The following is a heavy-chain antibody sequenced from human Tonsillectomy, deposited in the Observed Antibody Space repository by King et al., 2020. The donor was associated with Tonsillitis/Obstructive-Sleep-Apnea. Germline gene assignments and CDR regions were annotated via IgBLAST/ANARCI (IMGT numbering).Heavy chain of an antibody. J-gene: IGHJ5*02. CDR3: ARHRDYQLLQNWFDP. Sequence: QLQESGPGLVKPSETLSLTCTVSGGSISSSNYYWGWIRQPPGKGLEWIGSIYYSGNTYYNPSLKSRVTISVDTSKNQFSLKLSSVTAADTAVYYCARHRDYQLLQNWFDPWGQGTLVTVSS. CDR2: IYYSGNT. D-gene: IGHD2-2*01. CDR1: GGSISSSNYY. V-gene: IGHV4-39*01.